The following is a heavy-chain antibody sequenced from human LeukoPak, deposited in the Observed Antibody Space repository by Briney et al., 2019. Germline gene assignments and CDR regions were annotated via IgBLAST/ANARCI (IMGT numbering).Heavy chain of an antibody. CDR1: GFTFSSYG. V-gene: IGHV3-23*01. CDR2: ISGSGGST. Sequence: GGSLRLSCAASGFTFSSYGMNWVRQAPGKGLEWVSAISGSGGSTYYADSVKGRFTISRDNSKNTLYLQMNSLRAEDTAVYYCAKDRIFGGSAIVGATVDYWGQGTLVTVS. D-gene: IGHD1-26*01. J-gene: IGHJ4*02. CDR3: AKDRIFGGSAIVGATVDY.